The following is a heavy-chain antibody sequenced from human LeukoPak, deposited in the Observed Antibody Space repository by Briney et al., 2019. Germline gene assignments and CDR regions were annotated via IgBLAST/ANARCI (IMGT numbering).Heavy chain of an antibody. CDR3: ARDHRDDFWSGYYSSGATYYFDY. CDR1: GFTFSSYS. CDR2: ISGSSSYI. D-gene: IGHD3-3*01. Sequence: GGSLRLSCAASGFTFSSYSMNWVRQAPGKGLEWVSSISGSSSYINYADSVKGRFTISRDNAKNSLYLQMNSLRAEDTAVYYCARDHRDDFWSGYYSSGATYYFDYWGQGTLVTVSS. J-gene: IGHJ4*02. V-gene: IGHV3-21*01.